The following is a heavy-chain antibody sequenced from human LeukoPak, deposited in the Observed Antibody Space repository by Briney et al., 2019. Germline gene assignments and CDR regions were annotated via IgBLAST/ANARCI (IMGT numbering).Heavy chain of an antibody. D-gene: IGHD1-26*01. V-gene: IGHV3-23*01. CDR1: GFTFSSYA. CDR3: AKGSSIVGERD. Sequence: GGSLRLSCAASGFTFSSYAMTWVRQAPGKGLEWVSTITSGSGTYYADSVKGRFTISRDNSENTLYLQMNSLRAEDTAVYFCAKGSSIVGERDWGQGTLVTVSS. CDR2: ITSGSGT. J-gene: IGHJ4*02.